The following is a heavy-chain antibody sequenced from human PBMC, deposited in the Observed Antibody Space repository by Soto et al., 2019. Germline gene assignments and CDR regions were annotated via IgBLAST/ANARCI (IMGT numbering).Heavy chain of an antibody. Sequence: GGSLRLSCAASGFTFSNAWMSWVRQAPGKGLEWVGRIKSKTDGGTTDYAAPVKGRFTISRDDSKNTLYLQMNSLKTEDTAVYYCTTEVAATFIYYYYGMDVWGQGTTVTVSS. V-gene: IGHV3-15*01. CDR1: GFTFSNAW. CDR2: IKSKTDGGTT. J-gene: IGHJ6*02. D-gene: IGHD2-15*01. CDR3: TTEVAATFIYYYYGMDV.